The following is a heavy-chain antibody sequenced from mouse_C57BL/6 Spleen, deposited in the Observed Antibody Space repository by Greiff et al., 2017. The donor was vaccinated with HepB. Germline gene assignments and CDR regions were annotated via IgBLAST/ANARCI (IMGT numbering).Heavy chain of an antibody. CDR3: ARIYYGNHPWYFDV. CDR1: GYTFTSYW. Sequence: VKLQQPGAELVKPGASVKMSCKASGYTFTSYWITWVKQRPGQGLEWIGDIYPGSGSTNYNEKFKSKATLTVDTSSSTAYMQLSSLTSEDSAVYYCARIYYGNHPWYFDVWGTGTTVTVSS. V-gene: IGHV1-55*01. D-gene: IGHD2-1*01. J-gene: IGHJ1*03. CDR2: IYPGSGST.